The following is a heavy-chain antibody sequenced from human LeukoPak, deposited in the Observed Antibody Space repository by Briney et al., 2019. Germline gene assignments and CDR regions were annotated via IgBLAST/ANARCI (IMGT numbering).Heavy chain of an antibody. V-gene: IGHV3-15*01. CDR1: GFTFSRYY. CDR3: ATDRDLLLG. CDR2: IKSKFDGGTR. J-gene: IGHJ4*02. D-gene: IGHD2-8*02. Sequence: GGSLRLSCAASGFTFSRYYMSWVRQTPGKGLEWVGRIKSKFDGGTRDYAAPVKGRFTISRHDSSNTLFLQMNSLKTEDTAIYYCATDRDLLLGWGQGTLVTVSS.